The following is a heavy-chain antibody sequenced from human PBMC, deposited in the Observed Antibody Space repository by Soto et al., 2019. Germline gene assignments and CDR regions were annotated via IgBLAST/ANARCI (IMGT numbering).Heavy chain of an antibody. CDR2: IYWDDDK. V-gene: IGHV2-5*02. Sequence: QITLKESGPTLVKPTQTLTLTCTFSGFSLSTSGVGVGWIRQPPGKALEWLALIYWDDDKRYSPSLKSRLTIXKXXSKNQVVLTMTNMDPVDTATYYCAHSLGRRPDFDSWGQGTLVTVSS. CDR1: GFSLSTSGVG. CDR3: AHSLGRRPDFDS. J-gene: IGHJ4*02. D-gene: IGHD3-16*01.